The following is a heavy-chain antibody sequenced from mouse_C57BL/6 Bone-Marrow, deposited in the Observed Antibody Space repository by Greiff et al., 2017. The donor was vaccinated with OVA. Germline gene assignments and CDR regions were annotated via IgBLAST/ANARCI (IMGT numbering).Heavy chain of an antibody. Sequence: QVQLQQSGAELMKPGASVKLSCKATGYTFTGYWIEWVKQRPGHGLEWIGEILPGSGSTNYNEKFKGKATFTADTSSNTANMQLSSMTTEDAAIDYCARDYGIAWFAYWGQGTLVTVSA. CDR1: GYTFTGYW. CDR3: ARDYGIAWFAY. J-gene: IGHJ3*01. D-gene: IGHD2-1*01. V-gene: IGHV1-9*01. CDR2: ILPGSGST.